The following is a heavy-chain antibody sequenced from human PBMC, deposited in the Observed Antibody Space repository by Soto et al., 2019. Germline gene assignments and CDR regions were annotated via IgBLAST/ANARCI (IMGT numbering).Heavy chain of an antibody. J-gene: IGHJ3*02. CDR2: IKQDGYEK. CDR1: GFTFGSYW. Sequence: VQLVESGGGLVQPGGSLRLSCAASGFTFGSYWMSWVRQAPGKGLEWVANIKQDGYEKHYVDSVKGRFTISRDNAKNSLYLQMNSLRAEDTALYYCAREGFTDAFDIWGQGTMVTVSS. CDR3: AREGFTDAFDI. V-gene: IGHV3-7*01.